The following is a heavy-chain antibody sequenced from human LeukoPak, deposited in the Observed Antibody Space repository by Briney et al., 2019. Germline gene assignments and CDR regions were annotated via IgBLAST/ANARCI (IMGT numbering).Heavy chain of an antibody. D-gene: IGHD3-3*01. CDR2: ISSSSSTI. Sequence: GGSLRLSCAASGFTFSSYSMNWVRQAPGKGLEWVSYISSSSSTIYYADSVKGRFTISRDNAKNSLYLQMNSLRAEDTAVYYCARDAGYYDFWSGLAFDIWGQGTMVTVSS. J-gene: IGHJ3*02. CDR3: ARDAGYYDFWSGLAFDI. V-gene: IGHV3-48*01. CDR1: GFTFSSYS.